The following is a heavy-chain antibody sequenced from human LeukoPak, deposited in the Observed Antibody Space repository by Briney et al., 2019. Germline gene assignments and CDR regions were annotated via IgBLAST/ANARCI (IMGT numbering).Heavy chain of an antibody. J-gene: IGHJ6*03. CDR3: AKSFAEITIYYMDV. Sequence: GGSLRLSCAASGFTFSSYGMHWVRQAPGKGLEWVAFIRYDGSNKYYADSVKGRFTISRDNSKNTLYLQMNSLRAEDTAVYYCAKSFAEITIYYMDVWGKGTTVTVSS. CDR2: IRYDGSNK. D-gene: IGHD3-3*01. V-gene: IGHV3-30*02. CDR1: GFTFSSYG.